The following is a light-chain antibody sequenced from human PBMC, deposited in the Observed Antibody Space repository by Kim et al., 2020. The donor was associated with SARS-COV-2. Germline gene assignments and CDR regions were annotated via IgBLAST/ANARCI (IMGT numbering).Light chain of an antibody. Sequence: GQSSTSSCTGASSDVSAYDYVAWYQLQPGKAPELMVFGVSERPSGISNRFSGSKSGNTASLTITGLQAEDEADYYCCSYATSRSYVFGTGTKVTVL. CDR1: SSDVSAYDY. CDR3: CSYATSRSYV. V-gene: IGLV2-14*04. CDR2: GVS. J-gene: IGLJ1*01.